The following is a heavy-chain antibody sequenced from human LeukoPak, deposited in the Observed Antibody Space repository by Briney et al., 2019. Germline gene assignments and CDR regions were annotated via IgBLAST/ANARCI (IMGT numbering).Heavy chain of an antibody. CDR3: AKHPTL. J-gene: IGHJ4*02. CDR2: ISYDESNK. Sequence: GGSLRLSCAASGFTFSSYDMHGVRQAPGKGLEWVAVISYDESNKYYADSVKGRFTISRDNSKNTLYLQMNSLRAEDTAVYYCAKHPTLWGQGTLVTVSS. V-gene: IGHV3-30*18. CDR1: GFTFSSYD.